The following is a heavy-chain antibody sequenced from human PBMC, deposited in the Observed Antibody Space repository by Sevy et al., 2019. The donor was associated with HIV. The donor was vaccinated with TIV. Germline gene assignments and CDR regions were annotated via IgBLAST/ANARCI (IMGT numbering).Heavy chain of an antibody. CDR2: INPDSGGP. J-gene: IGHJ4*02. CDR1: GYTFTGYY. V-gene: IGHV1-2*02. Sequence: ASVKVSFKASGYTFTGYYMHWVRQAPGQGLEWMGWINPDSGGPNYAPKFQGRVTLTRDTSINTAYMELSRLKSDDTAVYYCVRDDRDGYFDYWGQGTLVTVSS. CDR3: VRDDRDGYFDY.